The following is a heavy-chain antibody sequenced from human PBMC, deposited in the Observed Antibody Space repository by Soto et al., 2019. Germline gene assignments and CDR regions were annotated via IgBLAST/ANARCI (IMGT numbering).Heavy chain of an antibody. D-gene: IGHD3-22*01. V-gene: IGHV1-18*04. CDR3: ARDRESFYDRSGNYSYHSGMDV. Sequence: QVHLVESGAEVKKPGASVKVSCKASGYTFTNYGISWVRQAPGQGLEWMGWISGYNGNTQHAQKFQGRVTMTTDTPTTTAYMDLRSLRSDDTAVCYCARDRESFYDRSGNYSYHSGMDVWGQGTTVTVS. CDR2: ISGYNGNT. J-gene: IGHJ6*02. CDR1: GYTFTNYG.